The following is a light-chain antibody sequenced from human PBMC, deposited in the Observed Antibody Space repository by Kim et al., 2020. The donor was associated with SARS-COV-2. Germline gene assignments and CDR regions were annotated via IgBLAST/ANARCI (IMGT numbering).Light chain of an antibody. J-gene: IGLJ3*02. Sequence: SYELTQPPSVSVSPGQTARITCSGDALPKQYAYWFQQKPGQAPVVVIYEDTERPSGIPERFSGSTSGTTVTLTISGVQAEDEAGYYCQSADSSDTFWVFGGGTQLTVL. CDR3: QSADSSDTFWV. V-gene: IGLV3-25*03. CDR1: ALPKQY. CDR2: EDT.